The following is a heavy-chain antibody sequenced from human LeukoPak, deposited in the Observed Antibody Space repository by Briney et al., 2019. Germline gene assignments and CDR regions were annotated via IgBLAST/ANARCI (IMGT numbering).Heavy chain of an antibody. CDR1: GGTFSSYT. V-gene: IGHV1-69*13. Sequence: SVKVSCKASGGTFSSYTINWVRQAPGQGLEWMGGIIPIFGAANYAQNFRGRVTITADESTSTAYMELSSLRSEETAMYYCARGSVDMATSTWDGVDYWGQGTLVTVSS. D-gene: IGHD5-24*01. J-gene: IGHJ4*02. CDR2: IIPIFGAA. CDR3: ARGSVDMATSTWDGVDY.